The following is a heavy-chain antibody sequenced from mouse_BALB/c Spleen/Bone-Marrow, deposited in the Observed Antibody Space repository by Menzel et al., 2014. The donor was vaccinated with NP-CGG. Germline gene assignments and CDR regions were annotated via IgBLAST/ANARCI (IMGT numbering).Heavy chain of an antibody. D-gene: IGHD1-1*01. CDR3: SRGYYGSTYYYAMDY. CDR2: INPSNVDT. Sequence: QVQLKDSGAELVKPGASVKLSCKASGYTFTSYYMFWVKQRPGQGLEWIGEINPSNVDTNFNEKFKCKATLTVDKSSNTAYMQLSSLTSEDSAVYYCSRGYYGSTYYYAMDYWGQGTSVTVSS. J-gene: IGHJ4*01. V-gene: IGHV1S81*02. CDR1: GYTFTSYY.